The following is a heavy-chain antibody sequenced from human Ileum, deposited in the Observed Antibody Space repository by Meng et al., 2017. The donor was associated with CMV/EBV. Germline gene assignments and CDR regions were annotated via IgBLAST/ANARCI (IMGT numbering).Heavy chain of an antibody. Sequence: GGSFTGDYCSWIRQSPGKGLEWIGEINHSESTNYNPSLKSRVTISVDSFKNQCSLRLNSVTAADTAVYYCARGKMYNGSFGRNWFGPWGQGTLVTVSS. CDR3: ARGKMYNGSFGRNWFGP. CDR2: INHSEST. J-gene: IGHJ5*02. D-gene: IGHD1-26*01. CDR1: GGSFTGDY. V-gene: IGHV4-34*01.